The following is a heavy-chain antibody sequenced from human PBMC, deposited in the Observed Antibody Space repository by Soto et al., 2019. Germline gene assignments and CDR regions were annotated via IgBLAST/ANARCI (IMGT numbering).Heavy chain of an antibody. J-gene: IGHJ4*02. CDR3: ARYRDYGDYGYFDS. V-gene: IGHV4-59*01. Sequence: WTWIRQPPGKGLEWIGYMYNSKTTNYNASLRSRVTISVDTSKNQFSLRLTSVTAADTAVYYCARYRDYGDYGYFDSWGQGTLVTVSS. D-gene: IGHD4-17*01. CDR2: MYNSKTT.